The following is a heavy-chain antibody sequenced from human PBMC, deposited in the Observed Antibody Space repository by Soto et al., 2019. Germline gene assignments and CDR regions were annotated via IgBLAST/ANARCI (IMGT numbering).Heavy chain of an antibody. D-gene: IGHD3-10*01. Sequence: GASVKVSCKASGGTFSSYAISWVRQAPGQGLEWMGGIIPIFGTANYAQKFQGRVTITADKSTSTAYMELSSLRSEDTAVYYCARARYYYGSGSYYSFDYRGQGTLVTVSS. CDR3: ARARYYYGSGSYYSFDY. J-gene: IGHJ4*02. CDR2: IIPIFGTA. V-gene: IGHV1-69*06. CDR1: GGTFSSYA.